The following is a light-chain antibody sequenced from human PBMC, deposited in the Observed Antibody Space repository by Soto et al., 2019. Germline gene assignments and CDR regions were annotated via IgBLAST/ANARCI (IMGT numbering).Light chain of an antibody. CDR3: CSYAGSNTYV. CDR1: SSDVGSYNL. J-gene: IGLJ1*01. CDR2: DVT. V-gene: IGLV2-23*02. Sequence: QSVLTQPASVSGSPGQSITISCIGTSSDVGSYNLVSWYQQHPGKAPKVLIYDVTKRPSGVPDRFSGSKSANTASLTISGLQAEDEADYYCCSYAGSNTYVFGTGTKLTVL.